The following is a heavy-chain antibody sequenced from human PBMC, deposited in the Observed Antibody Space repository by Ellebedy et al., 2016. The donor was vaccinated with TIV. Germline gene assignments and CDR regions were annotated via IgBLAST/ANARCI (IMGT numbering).Heavy chain of an antibody. D-gene: IGHD3-10*01. CDR2: MNPNSGNT. CDR3: AKDPPLWFGELLFGTSTGMDV. CDR1: GYTFTSYG. V-gene: IGHV1-8*02. J-gene: IGHJ6*02. Sequence: ASVKVSXKASGYTFTSYGISWVRQATGQGLEWMGWMNPNSGNTGYAQKFQGRVTMTRNTSISTAYMELSSLRSEDTAVYYCAKDPPLWFGELLFGTSTGMDVWGQGTTVTVSS.